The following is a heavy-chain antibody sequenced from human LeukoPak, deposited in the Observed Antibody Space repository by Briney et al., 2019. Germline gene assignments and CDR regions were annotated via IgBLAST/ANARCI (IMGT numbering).Heavy chain of an antibody. D-gene: IGHD3-3*01. CDR3: AREAERTYYDFWSGYPY. V-gene: IGHV1-18*01. CDR2: ISAYNGNT. CDR1: GYTFTSYG. J-gene: IGHJ4*02. Sequence: GALVKVSCKASGYTFTSYGISWVRQAPGQGLEWRGWISAYNGNTNYAQKLQGRVTMTTDTSTSTAYMELRSLRSDDTAVYYCAREAERTYYDFWSGYPYWGQGTLVTVSS.